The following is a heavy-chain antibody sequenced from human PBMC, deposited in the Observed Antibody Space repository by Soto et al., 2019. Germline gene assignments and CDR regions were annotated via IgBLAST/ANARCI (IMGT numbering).Heavy chain of an antibody. CDR1: GGSISSYY. V-gene: IGHV4-59*01. CDR3: ARESRDYGDYVLFDP. CDR2: IYYSGST. Sequence: SETLSLTCTVSGGSISSYYWSWIRQPPGKGLEWIGYIYYSGSTNYNPSLKSRVTISVDTSKNQFSLKLSSVTAADTAVYYCARESRDYGDYVLFDPWGQGTLVTVSS. J-gene: IGHJ5*02. D-gene: IGHD4-17*01.